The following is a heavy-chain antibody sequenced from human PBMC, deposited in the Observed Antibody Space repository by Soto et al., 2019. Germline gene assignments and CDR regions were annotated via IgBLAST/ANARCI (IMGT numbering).Heavy chain of an antibody. Sequence: QVQLQQWGAGLLKPSETLSLTCAVYGGSFSGYYWSWIRQPPGKGLEWIGEINHSGSTNYNPSLKSRVTISVDTSKNQFPLKLSSVTAADTAVYYCARGGYIGILWFGELPHFDYWGQGTLVTVSS. CDR1: GGSFSGYY. CDR3: ARGGYIGILWFGELPHFDY. J-gene: IGHJ4*02. D-gene: IGHD3-10*01. V-gene: IGHV4-34*01. CDR2: INHSGST.